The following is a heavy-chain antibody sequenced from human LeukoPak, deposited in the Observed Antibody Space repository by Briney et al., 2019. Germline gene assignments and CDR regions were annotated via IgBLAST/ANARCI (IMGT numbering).Heavy chain of an antibody. Sequence: SETLSLTCAVYGGSFSSYYWGWIRQPPGKGLEWIGSIYYSGSTYYNPSLKSRVTISVDTSKNQFSLKLSSVTAADTAVYYCARRGEYGSGSFYYYGMDVWGQGTTVTVSS. V-gene: IGHV4-39*01. CDR2: IYYSGST. J-gene: IGHJ6*02. D-gene: IGHD3-10*01. CDR1: GGSFSSYY. CDR3: ARRGEYGSGSFYYYGMDV.